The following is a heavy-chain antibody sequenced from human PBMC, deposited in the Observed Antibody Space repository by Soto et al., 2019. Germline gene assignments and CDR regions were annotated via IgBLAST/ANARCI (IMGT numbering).Heavy chain of an antibody. CDR3: ARGFRWGMDV. CDR1: GFSIINFW. Sequence: PGGSLRLSCGASGFSIINFWIHWGRQAPGKGLVWVSRINSDGSTTDYADSVKGRFTISRDNAKNTLYLQMNSLRAEDTAVYYSARGFRWGMDVWAKGTTVTVSS. D-gene: IGHD3-16*02. CDR2: INSDGSTT. J-gene: IGHJ6*04. V-gene: IGHV3-74*01.